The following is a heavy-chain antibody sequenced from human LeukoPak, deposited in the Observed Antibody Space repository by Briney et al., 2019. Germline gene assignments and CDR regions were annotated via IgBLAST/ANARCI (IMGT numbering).Heavy chain of an antibody. D-gene: IGHD6-13*01. CDR1: GFTFSSYG. CDR3: ARARIAAAGTGRFDP. CDR2: ISYDGSNK. Sequence: GRSLRLSCAASGFTFSSYGMHWVRQAPGKGLEWVAVISYDGSNKYYADSVKGRFTISRDNSKNTLYLQMNSLRAEDTAVYYCARARIAAAGTGRFDPWGQGTLVTVSS. J-gene: IGHJ5*02. V-gene: IGHV3-30*03.